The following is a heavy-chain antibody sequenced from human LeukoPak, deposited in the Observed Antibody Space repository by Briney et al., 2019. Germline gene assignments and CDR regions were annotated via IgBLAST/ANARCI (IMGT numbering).Heavy chain of an antibody. D-gene: IGHD3-10*01. Sequence: PSETLSLTCAVYGGSFSGYYWSWIRQPPGKGLEWIGEISHSGSTNYNPSLKSRVTISVDTSKNQFSLKLSSVTAADTAVYYCARGGGYYGMDVWGQGTTVTVSS. V-gene: IGHV4-34*01. CDR3: ARGGGYYGMDV. CDR2: ISHSGST. CDR1: GGSFSGYY. J-gene: IGHJ6*02.